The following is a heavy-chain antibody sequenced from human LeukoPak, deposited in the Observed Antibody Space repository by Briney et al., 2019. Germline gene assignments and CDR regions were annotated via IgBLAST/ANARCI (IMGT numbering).Heavy chain of an antibody. D-gene: IGHD3-16*02. J-gene: IGHJ4*02. CDR2: IYYSGST. Sequence: KPSETLSLTCTVSGGSISSSSYYWGWIRQPPGKGLEWLGSIYYSGSTYYNPSLKSRVTISVDTSKNQFSLKLSSVTAADTAVYYCARYVWGSYRDHYYFDYWGQGALVTVSS. CDR3: ARYVWGSYRDHYYFDY. V-gene: IGHV4-39*01. CDR1: GGSISSSSYY.